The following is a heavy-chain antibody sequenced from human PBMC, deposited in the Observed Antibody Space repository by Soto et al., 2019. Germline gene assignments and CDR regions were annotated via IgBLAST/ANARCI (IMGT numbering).Heavy chain of an antibody. CDR2: INPSGGST. CDR3: ARPNEDTAMVSSYYFDY. Sequence: ASVKVSCKASGYTFTSYYMHWVRQAPGQGLEWMGIINPSGGSTSYAQKFQGRVTMTRDTSTSTVYMELSSLRSEDTAVYYCARPNEDTAMVSSYYFDYWGQGTLVTVSS. V-gene: IGHV1-46*01. D-gene: IGHD5-18*01. CDR1: GYTFTSYY. J-gene: IGHJ4*02.